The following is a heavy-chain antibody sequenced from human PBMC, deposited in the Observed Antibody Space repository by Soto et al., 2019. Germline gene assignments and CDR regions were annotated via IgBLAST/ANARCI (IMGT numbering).Heavy chain of an antibody. CDR3: AKGSGRVTIFGVAWDQYSYMDV. CDR2: ISGSGTRT. CDR1: GFTFSSYA. V-gene: IGHV3-23*01. Sequence: GGSLRLSCAASGFTFSSYALSWIRQAPGTGLEWVSVISGSGTRTYYADSVQGRFTISRDNSKNTLYLQMNSLRVEDTAVYYCAKGSGRVTIFGVAWDQYSYMDVWGKGTTVTVSS. D-gene: IGHD3-3*01. J-gene: IGHJ6*03.